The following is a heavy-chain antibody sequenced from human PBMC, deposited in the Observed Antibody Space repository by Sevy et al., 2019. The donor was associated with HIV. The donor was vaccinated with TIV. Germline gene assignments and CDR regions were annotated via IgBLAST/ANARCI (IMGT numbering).Heavy chain of an antibody. CDR3: AKGDSYGRDYYFDY. CDR2: IYYSGST. V-gene: IGHV4-59*13. D-gene: IGHD5-18*01. CDR1: GGSISNYF. J-gene: IGHJ4*02. Sequence: SETLSLTCTVSGGSISNYFWGWIRQPPGKGLEWIGRIYYSGSTNSNPSLKSRVTISLDTSKNQLSLKLSSVTAADTAVYYCAKGDSYGRDYYFDYWGQGSLVTVSS.